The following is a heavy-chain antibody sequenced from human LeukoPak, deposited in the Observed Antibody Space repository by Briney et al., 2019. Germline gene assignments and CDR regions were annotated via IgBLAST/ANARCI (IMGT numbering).Heavy chain of an antibody. D-gene: IGHD4-17*01. Sequence: ASVKVSCKTSGYTFTGYYMHWVRQAPGQGLEWMGRINPSSGGTSYAQKFQGRVTMTRDTSISTAYMELSRLTSDDTAVYYCARGRTTVTNDFQHWGQGTLVTVSS. CDR1: GYTFTGYY. J-gene: IGHJ1*01. V-gene: IGHV1-2*06. CDR2: INPSSGGT. CDR3: ARGRTTVTNDFQH.